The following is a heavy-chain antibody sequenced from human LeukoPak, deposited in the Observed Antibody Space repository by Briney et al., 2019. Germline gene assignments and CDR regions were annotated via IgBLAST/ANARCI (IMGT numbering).Heavy chain of an antibody. Sequence: PGGSLRLSCAASGFTFSSYAMHWVRQAPGKGLEWVAVISYDGSNKYYADSVKGRFTISRDNSKNTLYLQMNSLRAKDTAVYYCARTVTIDYWGQGTLVTVSS. D-gene: IGHD4-17*01. CDR1: GFTFSSYA. CDR2: ISYDGSNK. J-gene: IGHJ4*02. V-gene: IGHV3-30-3*01. CDR3: ARTVTIDY.